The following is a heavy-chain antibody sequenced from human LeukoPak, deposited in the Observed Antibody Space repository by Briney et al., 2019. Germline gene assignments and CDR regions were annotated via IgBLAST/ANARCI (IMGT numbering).Heavy chain of an antibody. Sequence: PGGSLRLSCAASGFTFSIYAMHWVRQAPGKGLEWVAFISSDGRIQYYAYSVKGRFTISRDNSKNTLFLQMNGLRDEDTAVYYCDPHDSASQFWGQGTLVTVS. J-gene: IGHJ4*02. CDR1: GFTFSIYA. CDR2: ISSDGRIQ. D-gene: IGHD6-6*01. CDR3: DPHDSASQF. V-gene: IGHV3-30*04.